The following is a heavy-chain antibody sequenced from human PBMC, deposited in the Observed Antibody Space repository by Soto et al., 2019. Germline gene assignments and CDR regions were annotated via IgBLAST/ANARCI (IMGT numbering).Heavy chain of an antibody. CDR3: TTYSGAAFEY. J-gene: IGHJ4*02. Sequence: GGSLRLSCVASGLTFNNAWMDWVRQAPGKGLEWVGRIRSKSDGGTTDYAAPVKGRFTISRDDSKNMVDLQMSSLKTEDTAIYYCTTYSGAAFEYWGQGALVTVSS. D-gene: IGHD1-26*01. CDR1: GLTFNNAW. V-gene: IGHV3-15*01. CDR2: IRSKSDGGTT.